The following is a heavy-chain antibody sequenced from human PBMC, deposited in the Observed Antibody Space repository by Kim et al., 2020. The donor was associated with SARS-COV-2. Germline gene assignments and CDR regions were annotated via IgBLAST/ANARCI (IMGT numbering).Heavy chain of an antibody. CDR1: GYTFTSYG. CDR2: ISAYNGNT. D-gene: IGHD6-13*01. CDR3: ARQGIAAAGTGSPLVFYYYYGMDV. Sequence: ASVKVSCKASGYTFTSYGISWVRQAPGQGLEWMGWISAYNGNTNYAQKLQGRVTMTTDTSTSTAYMELRSLRSDDTAVYYCARQGIAAAGTGSPLVFYYYYGMDVWGQGTTVTVSS. J-gene: IGHJ6*02. V-gene: IGHV1-18*01.